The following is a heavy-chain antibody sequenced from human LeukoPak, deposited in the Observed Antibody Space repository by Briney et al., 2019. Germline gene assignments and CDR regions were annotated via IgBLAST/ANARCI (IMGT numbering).Heavy chain of an antibody. J-gene: IGHJ5*02. CDR1: GYTFTSYG. V-gene: IGHV1-18*01. Sequence: ASVKVSCKASGYTFTSYGISWVRQAPGQGLEWMGWISAYNGNTNYAQKLQGRVTMTTDTSTSTAYMELRSLRSDDTAVYYCARDSRGYCSSTSCYNNWFDPWGQGTLVTVSS. D-gene: IGHD2-2*02. CDR2: ISAYNGNT. CDR3: ARDSRGYCSSTSCYNNWFDP.